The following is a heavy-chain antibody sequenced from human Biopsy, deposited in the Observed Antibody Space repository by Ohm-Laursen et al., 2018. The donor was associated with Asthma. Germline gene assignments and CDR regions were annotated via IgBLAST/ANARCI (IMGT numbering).Heavy chain of an antibody. J-gene: IGHJ4*02. D-gene: IGHD2-2*01. CDR1: GGTFSTYV. V-gene: IGHV1-69*01. Sequence: SSVKVSCKSLGGTFSTYVIGWVRQAPGQGLEWMGGINSVFGTTTYPQKFQARVTITADDSTSTVYMELSSLRSEDTAVYYCARKAGSCISRTCYSLDFWGQGTLVTVSS. CDR2: INSVFGTT. CDR3: ARKAGSCISRTCYSLDF.